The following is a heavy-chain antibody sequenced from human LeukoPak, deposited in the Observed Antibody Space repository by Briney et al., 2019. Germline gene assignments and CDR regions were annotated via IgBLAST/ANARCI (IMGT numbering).Heavy chain of an antibody. J-gene: IGHJ4*02. CDR1: GFTFSSYG. CDR3: AKDLARYGRPDY. CDR2: ISYDGSNK. V-gene: IGHV3-30*18. D-gene: IGHD4-17*01. Sequence: GGSLRLSCAASGFTFSSYGMHWVRQAPGKGLEWVAVISYDGSNKYYADSVKGRFTISRDNSKNTLYLRMNSLRAEDTAVYYCAKDLARYGRPDYWGQGTLVTVSS.